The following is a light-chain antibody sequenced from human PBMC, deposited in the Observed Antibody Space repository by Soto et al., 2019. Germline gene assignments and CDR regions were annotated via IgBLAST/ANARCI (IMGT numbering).Light chain of an antibody. CDR2: AAS. CDR1: QSVNRN. Sequence: IVMTQSAATLSVCPGERATLSCRASQSVNRNLAWYQQKPGQAPRLLIYAASTRATGIPARFSGSGSETEFTLTISSLQSEDFAIYYCQQYNNWWTFGQGTKVEI. CDR3: QQYNNWWT. J-gene: IGKJ1*01. V-gene: IGKV3-15*01.